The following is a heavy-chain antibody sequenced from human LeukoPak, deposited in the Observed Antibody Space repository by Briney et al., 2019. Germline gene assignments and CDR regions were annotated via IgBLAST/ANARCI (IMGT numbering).Heavy chain of an antibody. D-gene: IGHD3-10*01. Sequence: ASVKVSCKASGYTFTGYYLHWVRQAPGQGLEWMGWINRNSGGSNYAQKFQGRVTITRDTSISTAYTELSRLRSDDTAVYYRARGSGGYYNLFDYWGQGTLVTAPS. CDR1: GYTFTGYY. CDR2: INRNSGGS. J-gene: IGHJ4*02. V-gene: IGHV1-2*02. CDR3: ARGSGGYYNLFDY.